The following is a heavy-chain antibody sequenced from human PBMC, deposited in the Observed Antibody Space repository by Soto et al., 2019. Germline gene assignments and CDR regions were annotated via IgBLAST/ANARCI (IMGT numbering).Heavy chain of an antibody. CDR3: STNNVGFGDYGGFDY. V-gene: IGHV3-15*01. Sequence: GGSLRLSCAASAFTFSSFAMNWVRQAPGKGLEWVGRVKSKTDGGTTNYAAPVKGRFTISRDDSKNTLYLQMSSLKTEDTGVYYCSTNNVGFGDYGGFDYWGQGT. CDR2: VKSKTDGGTT. CDR1: AFTFSSFA. J-gene: IGHJ4*02. D-gene: IGHD4-17*01.